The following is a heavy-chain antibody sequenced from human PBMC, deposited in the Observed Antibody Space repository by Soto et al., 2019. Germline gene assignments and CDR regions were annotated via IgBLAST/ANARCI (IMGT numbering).Heavy chain of an antibody. CDR3: AKDFGLYYYDSSGYYYPSAPFDY. D-gene: IGHD3-22*01. J-gene: IGHJ4*02. Sequence: PGGSLRLSCAASGFTFSSYAMSWVRQAPGKGLEWVSAISGSGGSTYYADSVKGRFTISRDNSKNTLYLQMNSLRAEDTAVYYCAKDFGLYYYDSSGYYYPSAPFDYWGQGTLVTVSS. V-gene: IGHV3-23*01. CDR1: GFTFSSYA. CDR2: ISGSGGST.